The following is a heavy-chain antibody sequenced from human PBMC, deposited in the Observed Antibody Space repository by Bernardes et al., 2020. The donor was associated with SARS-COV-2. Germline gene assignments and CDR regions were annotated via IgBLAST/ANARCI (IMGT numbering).Heavy chain of an antibody. CDR3: ATGPTTMTYWYFDL. CDR2: INPNSGGT. CDR1: GYTFTGYY. Sequence: ASVKVSCKASGYTFTGYYMHWVRQAPGQGLEWMGWINPNSGGTNYAQKFQGRVTMTEDTSADTVYMELSSLRSEDTAVYYCATGPTTMTYWYFDLWGRGTLVTVSS. J-gene: IGHJ2*01. V-gene: IGHV1-2*02. D-gene: IGHD4-17*01.